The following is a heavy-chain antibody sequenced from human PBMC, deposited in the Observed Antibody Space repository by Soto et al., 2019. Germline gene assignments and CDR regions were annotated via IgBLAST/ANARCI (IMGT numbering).Heavy chain of an antibody. J-gene: IGHJ6*02. D-gene: IGHD3-3*01. CDR1: GFTFSSYE. CDR2: ISSSGSTI. Sequence: GGSLRLSCAASGFTFSSYEINWVRQAPGKGLEWVSYISSSGSTIYYADSVKGRFTISRDNAKNSLYLQMNSLRAEDTAVYYCARELGYDFWSGYLGMDVWGQGTTVTVSS. CDR3: ARELGYDFWSGYLGMDV. V-gene: IGHV3-48*03.